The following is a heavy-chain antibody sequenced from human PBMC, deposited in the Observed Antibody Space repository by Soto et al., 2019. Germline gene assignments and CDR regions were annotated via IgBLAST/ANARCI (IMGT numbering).Heavy chain of an antibody. J-gene: IGHJ2*01. CDR2: IIPIFGTA. CDR3: ARLWGIFGVDQTASDWYFDL. Sequence: QVQLVQSGAEVKKPGSSVKVSCKASGGTFSSYAISRVRQAPVQGLEWMGGIIPIFGTANYAQKFQGRVTITADESTSTAYMELSSLRSEDTAVYYCARLWGIFGVDQTASDWYFDLWGRGTLVTVSS. CDR1: GGTFSSYA. D-gene: IGHD3-3*01. V-gene: IGHV1-69*01.